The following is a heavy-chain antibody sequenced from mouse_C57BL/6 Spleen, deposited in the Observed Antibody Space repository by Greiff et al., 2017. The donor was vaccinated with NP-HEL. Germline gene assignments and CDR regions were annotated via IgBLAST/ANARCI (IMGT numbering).Heavy chain of an antibody. CDR2: IWSGGST. D-gene: IGHD4-1*01. J-gene: IGHJ3*01. V-gene: IGHV2-2*01. Sequence: QVQLKESGPGLVQPSQSLSITCTVSGFSLTSYGVHWVRQSPGKGLEWLGVIWSGGSTDYNAAFISRLSISKDNSKSQVFFKMISLQADDTAIYYCARNSDWGFAYWGQGTLVTVSA. CDR1: GFSLTSYG. CDR3: ARNSDWGFAY.